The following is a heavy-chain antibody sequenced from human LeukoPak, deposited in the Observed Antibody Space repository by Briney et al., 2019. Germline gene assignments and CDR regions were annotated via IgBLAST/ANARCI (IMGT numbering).Heavy chain of an antibody. Sequence: QSLKCSTPVSGYNLTTHWIGWARQMPGKGLEWMGIIYPGDSDTKYSPSFQGHVTFSVAKSITTAYLQWSTLKASDTAMYYCELQRNIGVGTTTHDGFYIWGQGTMVTVSS. CDR3: ELQRNIGVGTTTHDGFYI. V-gene: IGHV5-51*01. J-gene: IGHJ3*02. D-gene: IGHD1-26*01. CDR1: GYNLTTHW. CDR2: IYPGDSDT.